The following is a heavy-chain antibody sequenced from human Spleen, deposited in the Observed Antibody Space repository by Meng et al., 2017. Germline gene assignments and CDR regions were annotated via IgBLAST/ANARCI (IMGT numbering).Heavy chain of an antibody. CDR3: ARGPTTMAHDFDY. D-gene: IGHD4-11*01. J-gene: IGHJ4*02. CDR1: GGSFSGYY. CDR2: INHSGST. V-gene: IGHV4-34*01. Sequence: VQLQQWGAGLLKSSETLALTCAVYGGSFSGYYWSWIRQPPGKGLEWIGEINHSGSTNYNPSLESRATISVDTSQNNLSLKLSSVTAADSAVYYCARGPTTMAHDFDYWGQGTLVTVSS.